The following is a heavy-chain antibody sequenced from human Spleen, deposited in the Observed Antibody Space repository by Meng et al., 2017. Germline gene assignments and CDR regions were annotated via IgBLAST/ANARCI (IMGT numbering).Heavy chain of an antibody. Sequence: QLVQAGALVKKPGALVKVSCRTSGYTFGRYGISWVRQAPGQGLEWMGIINPSGGSTSYAQKFQGRVTMTRDTSTSTVYMELSSLRSEDTAVYYCARDPWLVGFDYWGQGTLVTVSS. CDR3: ARDPWLVGFDY. D-gene: IGHD6-19*01. J-gene: IGHJ4*02. V-gene: IGHV1-46*01. CDR1: GYTFGRYG. CDR2: INPSGGST.